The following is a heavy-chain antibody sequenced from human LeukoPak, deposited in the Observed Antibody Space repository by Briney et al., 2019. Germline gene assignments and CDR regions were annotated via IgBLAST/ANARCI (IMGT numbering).Heavy chain of an antibody. D-gene: IGHD5-12*01. V-gene: IGHV1-46*01. CDR2: INPSGGST. CDR3: ATWRRRLRQSEPFDY. Sequence: GASVKVPCKASGYTFTSYYMHWVRQAPGQGLEWMGIINPSGGSTSYAQKFQGRVTMTRDMSTSTVYMELSSLRSEDTAVYYCATWRRRLRQSEPFDYWGQGTLVTVSS. J-gene: IGHJ4*02. CDR1: GYTFTSYY.